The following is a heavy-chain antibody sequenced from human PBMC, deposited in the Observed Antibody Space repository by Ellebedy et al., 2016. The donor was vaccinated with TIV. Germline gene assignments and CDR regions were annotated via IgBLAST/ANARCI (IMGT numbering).Heavy chain of an antibody. Sequence: GSLRLSCGVSGGSVTDDHWWSWVRQPPGGGLEWIGEVIHNGDTKYNPSLRSRVSILIDKSNNDSSLTLNSLTAADTAVYYCAKNFRYCMDVWGRGTTVIVSS. J-gene: IGHJ6*03. V-gene: IGHV4-4*02. CDR2: VIHNGDT. CDR3: AKNFRYCMDV. CDR1: GGSVTDDHW.